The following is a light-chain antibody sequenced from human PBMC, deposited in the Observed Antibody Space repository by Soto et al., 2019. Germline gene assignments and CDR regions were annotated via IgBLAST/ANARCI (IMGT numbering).Light chain of an antibody. Sequence: QSPATLSVSPGERATLSCRASQSVSSKLAWYQQKPGQAPRLLLYGASSRATGIPDRFSGSGSGTDLTLTISRLEPEDFAAYYCQQYGSSSTITFGQGTRLEIK. CDR2: GAS. CDR3: QQYGSSSTIT. CDR1: QSVSSK. V-gene: IGKV3-20*01. J-gene: IGKJ5*01.